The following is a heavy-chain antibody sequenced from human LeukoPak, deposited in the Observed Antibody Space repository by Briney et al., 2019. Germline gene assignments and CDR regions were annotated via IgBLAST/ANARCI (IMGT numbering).Heavy chain of an antibody. V-gene: IGHV4-34*01. CDR2: VNHSGST. CDR1: GGSISSYY. D-gene: IGHD3-10*01. Sequence: TASETLSLTCTVSGGSISSYYWSWIRQPPGKGLEWLGEVNHSGSTNYNPSLKSRVTISVDTSKNQFSLKLSSVTAADTAVYYCATTNVLLWFGELSKTAYFDYWGQGTLVTVSS. J-gene: IGHJ4*02. CDR3: ATTNVLLWFGELSKTAYFDY.